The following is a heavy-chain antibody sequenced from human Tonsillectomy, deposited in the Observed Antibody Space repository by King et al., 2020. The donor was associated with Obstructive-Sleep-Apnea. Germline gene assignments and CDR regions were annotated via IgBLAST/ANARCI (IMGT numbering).Heavy chain of an antibody. CDR2: VSGSGGST. D-gene: IGHD3-22*01. Sequence: VQLVESGGGLVQPGGSLRLSCAASGFTFTSYAMNWVRQAPGKGLEWVSAVSGSGGSTYYADSVKGRFTISRDNRKRTRYLQMNSRRAEDTAIYYCAKDETYYYDRDAYSRGAFDIWGQGTMVTVSS. CDR3: AKDETYYYDRDAYSRGAFDI. CDR1: GFTFTSYA. V-gene: IGHV3-23*04. J-gene: IGHJ3*02.